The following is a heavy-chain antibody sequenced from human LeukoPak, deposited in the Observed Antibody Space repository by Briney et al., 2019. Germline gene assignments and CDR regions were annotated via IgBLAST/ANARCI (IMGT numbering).Heavy chain of an antibody. CDR3: ARDKIAAAGTQAFDI. V-gene: IGHV3-33*01. Sequence: PGRSLRLSCAASGFTFSSYGMHWVRQAPGKGLEWVAVIWYDGSNKYYADSVKGRFTISRDNSKNTLYLQMNSLRAEDTAVYYCARDKIAAAGTQAFDIWGQGTVVTVSS. CDR1: GFTFSSYG. CDR2: IWYDGSNK. D-gene: IGHD6-13*01. J-gene: IGHJ3*02.